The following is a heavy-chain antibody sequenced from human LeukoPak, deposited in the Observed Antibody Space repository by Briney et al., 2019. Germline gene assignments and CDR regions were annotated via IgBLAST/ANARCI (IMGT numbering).Heavy chain of an antibody. J-gene: IGHJ3*02. D-gene: IGHD3-10*01. Sequence: KPGGSLRLSCAASEFTFSSYSMNWVRQAPGKGLEWVSSISSGGKYIYYADSVKGRFTISRDNAKNSLYLQMNSLRAEDKAVYYCARGSSGSYSRGAFDIWGQGTMVTVSS. CDR1: EFTFSSYS. V-gene: IGHV3-21*01. CDR2: ISSGGKYI. CDR3: ARGSSGSYSRGAFDI.